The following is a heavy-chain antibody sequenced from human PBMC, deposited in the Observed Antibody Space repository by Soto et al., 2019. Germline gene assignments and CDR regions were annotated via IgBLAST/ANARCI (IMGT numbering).Heavy chain of an antibody. Sequence: SETLSLTCTVSSGSISSYYWSWIRQPPGKGLEWIGYIYQSGSTSYNPSLKSRVTISVDTSKSQFSLKLSSVTAADTAVYYCARFRGYSFAYYFDSWGQGTLVTV. D-gene: IGHD5-18*01. CDR2: IYQSGST. CDR1: SGSISSYY. CDR3: ARFRGYSFAYYFDS. V-gene: IGHV4-59*01. J-gene: IGHJ4*02.